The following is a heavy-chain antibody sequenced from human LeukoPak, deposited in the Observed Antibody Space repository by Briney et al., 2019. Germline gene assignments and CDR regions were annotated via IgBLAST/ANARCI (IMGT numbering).Heavy chain of an antibody. Sequence: SETLSLTCTVSGGSISSSSYYWGWIRQPPGKGLEWIGSIYYSGSTYYNPSLKSRVTISVDTSKNQFSLKLSSVTAADTAVYYCASLYNWNAGRIDYWGQGTLVTVSS. J-gene: IGHJ4*02. D-gene: IGHD1-20*01. CDR3: ASLYNWNAGRIDY. V-gene: IGHV4-39*07. CDR2: IYYSGST. CDR1: GGSISSSSYY.